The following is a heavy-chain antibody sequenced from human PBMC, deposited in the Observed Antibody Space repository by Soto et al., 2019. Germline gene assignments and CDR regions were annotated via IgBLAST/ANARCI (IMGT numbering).Heavy chain of an antibody. J-gene: IGHJ6*02. CDR2: ITSSSGHI. V-gene: IGHV3-21*01. Sequence: GGSLRLSCEASGFTLTTYTMNWVRQASGKGLEWVSSITSSSGHIYYADSVKGRFTISRDNARNSLYLQMNSLRAEDTAVYYCVRERGLSSFYGMDVWGQGTTVTVSS. CDR1: GFTLTTYT. D-gene: IGHD3-10*01. CDR3: VRERGLSSFYGMDV.